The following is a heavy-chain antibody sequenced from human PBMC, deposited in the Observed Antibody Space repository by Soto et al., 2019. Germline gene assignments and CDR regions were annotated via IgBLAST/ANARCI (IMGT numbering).Heavy chain of an antibody. J-gene: IGHJ6*02. Sequence: SETLSLTCAVYGGSFSGYYWSWIRQPPGKGLEWIGEINHSGSTNYNPSLKSRVTISVDTSKNPFSLKLSSVTAADTAVYYCARALYKRYYGSGSYLNPLDYYYYGMDVWGQGTTVTVSS. CDR2: INHSGST. D-gene: IGHD3-10*01. CDR1: GGSFSGYY. V-gene: IGHV4-34*01. CDR3: ARALYKRYYGSGSYLNPLDYYYYGMDV.